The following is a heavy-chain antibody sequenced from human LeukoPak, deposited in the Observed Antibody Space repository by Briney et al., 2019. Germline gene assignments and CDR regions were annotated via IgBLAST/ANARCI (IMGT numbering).Heavy chain of an antibody. CDR1: GGSISSYY. D-gene: IGHD4-17*01. V-gene: IGHV4-59*01. CDR3: ARVPRSYYGDLDWFDP. J-gene: IGHJ5*02. CDR2: IYYSGST. Sequence: SETLSLTCTVSGGSISSYYWSWIRQPPGKGLEWIGYIYYSGSTNYNPSFKGRVTISVDTSKNQFSLKLSSVTAADTAVYYCARVPRSYYGDLDWFDPWGQGTLVTVSS.